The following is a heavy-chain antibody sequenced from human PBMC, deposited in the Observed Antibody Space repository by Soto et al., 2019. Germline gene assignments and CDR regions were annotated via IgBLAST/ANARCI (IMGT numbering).Heavy chain of an antibody. CDR1: GGSVSSGSYY. J-gene: IGHJ6*02. CDR2: IYYSGST. D-gene: IGHD6-6*01. CDR3: ARDRRGYSSSSLVLYCYYYGMDV. Sequence: SETLSLTCTVSGGSVSSGSYYWSWIRQPPGKGLEWIGYIYYSGSTNYNPSLKSRVTISVDTSKNQFSLKLSSVTAADTAVYYCARDRRGYSSSSLVLYCYYYGMDVWGQGTTVTVSS. V-gene: IGHV4-61*01.